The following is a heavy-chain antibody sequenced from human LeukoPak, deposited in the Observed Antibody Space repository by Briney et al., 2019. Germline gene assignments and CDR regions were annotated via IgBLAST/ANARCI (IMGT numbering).Heavy chain of an antibody. V-gene: IGHV1-18*01. CDR1: GYFFNKYG. D-gene: IGHD2-15*01. Sequence: ASVKVSCKASGYFFNKYGITWVRQAPGQGLEWMGWVSAYNGNTAYVEKFQGRVTLTTDTSTSTTYMELRSLTYDDTAVYYCASGWFGRAADYFDYWGQGTLATVAS. J-gene: IGHJ4*02. CDR3: ASGWFGRAADYFDY. CDR2: VSAYNGNT.